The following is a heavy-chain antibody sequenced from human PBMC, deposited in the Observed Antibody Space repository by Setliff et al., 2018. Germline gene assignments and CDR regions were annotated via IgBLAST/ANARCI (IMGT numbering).Heavy chain of an antibody. Sequence: GASVKVSCKASGGTFSNYGVSWVRQAPGQGLEWMGWISPYSGESNYAQKFQDRLTVTADTSTKTTYMELRSLTSDDTAVYFCTRSRGPRVVLAADFDFWGQGTLVTVSS. D-gene: IGHD3-16*01. CDR2: ISPYSGES. V-gene: IGHV1-18*01. J-gene: IGHJ4*02. CDR1: GGTFSNYG. CDR3: TRSRGPRVVLAADFDF.